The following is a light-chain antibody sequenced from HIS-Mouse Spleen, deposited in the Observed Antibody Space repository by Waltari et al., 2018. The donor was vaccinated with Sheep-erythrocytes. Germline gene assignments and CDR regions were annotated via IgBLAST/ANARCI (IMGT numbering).Light chain of an antibody. CDR2: EGS. CDR3: CSYAGSSTLV. CDR1: RSAVGSYTL. Sequence: QSALTQPASVSGSPGQSITISCTGTRSAVGSYTLVPWYQPHPGKAPKLMIYEGSKRPSGVSNRFSGSKSGNTASLTISGLQAEDEADYYCCSYAGSSTLVFGGGTKLTVL. J-gene: IGLJ3*02. V-gene: IGLV2-23*01.